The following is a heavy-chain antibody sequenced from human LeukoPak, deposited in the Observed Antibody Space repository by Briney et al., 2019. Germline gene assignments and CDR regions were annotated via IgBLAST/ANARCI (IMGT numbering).Heavy chain of an antibody. CDR2: IYYSGIT. D-gene: IGHD5-18*01. CDR1: GDSINSRSYY. J-gene: IGHJ4*02. Sequence: SETLSLTCTVSGDSINSRSYYWGWIRQPPGKGLEWIGSIYYSGITYYNPSLKSRVTISVDTSENQFSLRLISVTAADTAVYYCARDGEGYSYGSIDYWGQGTLVTVSS. V-gene: IGHV4-39*02. CDR3: ARDGEGYSYGSIDY.